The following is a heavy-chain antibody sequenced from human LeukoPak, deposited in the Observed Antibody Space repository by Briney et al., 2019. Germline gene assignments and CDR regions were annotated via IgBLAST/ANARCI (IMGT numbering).Heavy chain of an antibody. J-gene: IGHJ4*02. CDR3: ARDRMGGSFDY. CDR1: GFAFSTYA. Sequence: GGSLRLSCAASGFAFSTYAMNWVRQAPGKGLEWVSFITSDSNTIYYADSMKGRFTISRDNAENSLYLQMNSLSAEDTAVYYCARDRMGGSFDYWGQGTLVTVSP. V-gene: IGHV3-48*01. CDR2: ITSDSNTI. D-gene: IGHD2-15*01.